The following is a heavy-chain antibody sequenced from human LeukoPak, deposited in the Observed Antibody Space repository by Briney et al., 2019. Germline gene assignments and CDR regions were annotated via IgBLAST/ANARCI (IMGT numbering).Heavy chain of an antibody. CDR3: LTVDATMGVDY. J-gene: IGHJ4*02. Sequence: SETLSLTCTVSGASISSYHWSWIRQPPGRGLEWIGYTHYSGTTNYNPSLRSRLTMSVDTSKNQFSLKLTSVTAADTAVYYCLTVDATMGVDYWGQGTLFTVSS. D-gene: IGHD5-18*01. CDR2: THYSGTT. CDR1: GASISSYH. V-gene: IGHV4-59*08.